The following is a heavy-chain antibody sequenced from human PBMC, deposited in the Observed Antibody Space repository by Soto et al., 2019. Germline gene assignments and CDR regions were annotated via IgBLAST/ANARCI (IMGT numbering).Heavy chain of an antibody. Sequence: QVQLQESGPGLVKPSQTLSLICTVSGGSISSGGYYWSWIRQHPGKGLEWIGYIYSSGSTYYNPSLKSRLTISLDKSKNHFSLNLSSVTAAHTAVYYCARDGDGSGYFLDYWGQGTPVTVSS. J-gene: IGHJ4*02. CDR2: IYSSGST. CDR3: ARDGDGSGYFLDY. CDR1: GGSISSGGYY. V-gene: IGHV4-31*03. D-gene: IGHD3-22*01.